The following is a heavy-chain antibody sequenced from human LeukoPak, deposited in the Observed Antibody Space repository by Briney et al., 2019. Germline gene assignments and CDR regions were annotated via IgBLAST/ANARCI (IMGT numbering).Heavy chain of an antibody. CDR1: GYSFTSYW. Sequence: GESLKISCKGSGYSFTSYWIGWVRQIPGKGLEWMAMIYPGDSDTRYSPSFQGQVTISADKSISTAYLQWSSLKASDTAMYYCALSYYYDSSGYYTFDYWGQGTLVTVSS. CDR2: IYPGDSDT. J-gene: IGHJ4*02. CDR3: ALSYYYDSSGYYTFDY. V-gene: IGHV5-51*01. D-gene: IGHD3-22*01.